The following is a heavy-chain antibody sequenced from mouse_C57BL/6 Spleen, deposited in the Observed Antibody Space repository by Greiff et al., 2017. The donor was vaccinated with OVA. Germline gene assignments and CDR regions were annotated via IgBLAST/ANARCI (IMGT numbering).Heavy chain of an antibody. D-gene: IGHD1-1*01. Sequence: QVQLQQSGAELVRPGTSVKVSCKASGYAFTNYLIEWVKQRPGQGLEWIGVINPGSGGTNYNEKFKGKATLTADKSSSTAYMQLSSLTSEDSAVYVCARGIYGSSYPDYWGQGTTLTVSS. CDR1: GYAFTNYL. CDR2: INPGSGGT. CDR3: ARGIYGSSYPDY. V-gene: IGHV1-54*01. J-gene: IGHJ2*01.